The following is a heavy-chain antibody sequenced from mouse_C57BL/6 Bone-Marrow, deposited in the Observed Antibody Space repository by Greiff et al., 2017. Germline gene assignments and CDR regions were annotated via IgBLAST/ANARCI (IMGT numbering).Heavy chain of an antibody. Sequence: VQLQQSGPELVKPGASVKISRKASGYAFSSSWMNWVKQRPGKGFEWSGRIYPGDGDTNDHGKFKGKAKLTADQSSSTAYMQLSSQTAEDSAVYVCARGLRVPDGYFDVWGTGTTVTVSS. CDR3: ARGLRVPDGYFDV. V-gene: IGHV1-82*01. CDR1: GYAFSSSW. D-gene: IGHD2-4*01. J-gene: IGHJ1*03. CDR2: IYPGDGDT.